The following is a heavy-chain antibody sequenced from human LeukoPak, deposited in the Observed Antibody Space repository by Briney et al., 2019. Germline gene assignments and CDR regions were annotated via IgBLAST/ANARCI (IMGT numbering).Heavy chain of an antibody. Sequence: GASVKVSCEVSGYTLTELSMHWVRQAAGKGLEGMGGFDPEDGETIYAQKFQGRVTITEETSTDTPNMELSSLRADDTPVYYCARDEEVEMATLFGYWGQGTLVTVSS. D-gene: IGHD5-24*01. V-gene: IGHV1-24*01. CDR3: ARDEEVEMATLFGY. J-gene: IGHJ4*02. CDR2: FDPEDGET. CDR1: GYTLTELS.